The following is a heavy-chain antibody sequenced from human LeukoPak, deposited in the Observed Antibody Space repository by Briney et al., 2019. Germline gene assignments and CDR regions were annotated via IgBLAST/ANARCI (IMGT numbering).Heavy chain of an antibody. CDR1: GYTFTSYD. Sequence: ASVKVSCKASGYTFTSYDINWVRQATGQGLEWMGWMNPNSGNTGYAQKFQGRVTITRNTSISTAYMELSSLRSEDTAVYYCARARTLASFMVRGVIRSYYFDYRGRGTLVTVSS. CDR2: MNPNSGNT. J-gene: IGHJ4*02. D-gene: IGHD3-10*01. V-gene: IGHV1-8*03. CDR3: ARARTLASFMVRGVIRSYYFDY.